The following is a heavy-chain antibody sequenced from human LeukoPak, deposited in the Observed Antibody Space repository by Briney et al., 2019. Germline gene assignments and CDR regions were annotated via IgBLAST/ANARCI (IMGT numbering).Heavy chain of an antibody. CDR3: AGSSSTSRDGLGY. Sequence: SETLSLTCAVYGGSFSGYYWSWIRQPPGKGLEWIGEINHSGSTNYNPSLKSRVTISVDTSKNQFSLKLSSATAADTAVYYCAGSSSTSRDGLGYWGQGTLVTVSS. CDR2: INHSGST. J-gene: IGHJ4*02. D-gene: IGHD2-2*01. CDR1: GGSFSGYY. V-gene: IGHV4-34*01.